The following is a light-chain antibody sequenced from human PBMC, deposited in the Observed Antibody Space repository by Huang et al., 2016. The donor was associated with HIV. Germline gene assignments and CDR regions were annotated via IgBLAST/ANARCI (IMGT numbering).Light chain of an antibody. V-gene: IGKV3-15*01. CDR1: QSVSAN. J-gene: IGKJ1*01. Sequence: EIELTQSPATLSVSPGERATLSCRASQSVSANLAWYQQKPGQAPRLLIYGASTRATGSPARFSGSGSGTDFTLTISSLQSEDFAVYYCQQYNNPGTFGQGTKVEIK. CDR3: QQYNNPGT. CDR2: GAS.